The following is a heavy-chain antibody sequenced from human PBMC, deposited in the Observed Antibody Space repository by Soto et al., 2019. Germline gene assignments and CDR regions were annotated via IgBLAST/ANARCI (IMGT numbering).Heavy chain of an antibody. J-gene: IGHJ6*02. D-gene: IGHD4-4*01. Sequence: SQTLSLTCVISGDSVSSNSAAWNWIRQSPSRGLEWLGRTCYRSKWYNDYAVSVKSRITINPDTSKNQFSLQLNSVTPEDTAVYYCARMGGTTVPTFGMDVWGQGTTVTVSS. V-gene: IGHV6-1*01. CDR1: GDSVSSNSAA. CDR3: ARMGGTTVPTFGMDV. CDR2: TCYRSKWYN.